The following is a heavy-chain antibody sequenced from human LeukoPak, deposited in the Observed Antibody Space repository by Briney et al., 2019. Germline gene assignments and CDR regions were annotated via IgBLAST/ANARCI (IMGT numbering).Heavy chain of an antibody. CDR3: ARDDPYYYDSSGYLPFDY. V-gene: IGHV1-18*01. CDR1: GYTFTSYG. CDR2: ISAYNGNT. Sequence: GASVKVSCKASGYTFTSYGISWVRQAPGQGLEWMGWISAYNGNTNYAQKLQGRVTMTTDTSTSTAYMELMSLRSDDTAVYYCARDDPYYYDSSGYLPFDYWGQGTLVTVSS. J-gene: IGHJ4*02. D-gene: IGHD3-22*01.